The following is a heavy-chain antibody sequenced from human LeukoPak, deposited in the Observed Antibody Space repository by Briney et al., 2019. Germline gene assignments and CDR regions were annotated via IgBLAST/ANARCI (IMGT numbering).Heavy chain of an antibody. CDR3: ARGPYCGDDCYFDS. V-gene: IGHV4-4*07. CDR1: GGSISDYF. CDR2: IYSSGST. J-gene: IGHJ4*02. D-gene: IGHD2-21*01. Sequence: PSETLSLTCTVSGGSISDYFWSWIRQPAGKGLEWIGRIYSSGSTLYNPSLKSRVTMSVDTSKNHFSLRLTSVTAADTAVYYWARGPYCGDDCYFDSWGRGTLFTVSS.